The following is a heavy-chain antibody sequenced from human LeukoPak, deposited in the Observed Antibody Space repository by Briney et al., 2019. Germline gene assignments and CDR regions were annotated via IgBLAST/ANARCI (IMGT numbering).Heavy chain of an antibody. CDR3: ARVVCSGGSCYLDY. CDR1: GFTFSSYG. V-gene: IGHV3-48*02. J-gene: IGHJ4*02. CDR2: ISSSSSTI. D-gene: IGHD2-15*01. Sequence: PGGSLRLSCAASGFTFSSYGMSWARQAPGKGLEWVSYISSSSSTIYYADSVKGRFTISRDNAKNSLYLQMNSLRDEDTAVYYCARVVCSGGSCYLDYWGQGTLVTVSS.